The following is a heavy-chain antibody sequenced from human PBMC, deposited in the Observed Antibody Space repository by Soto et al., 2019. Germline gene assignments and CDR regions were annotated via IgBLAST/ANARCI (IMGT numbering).Heavy chain of an antibody. V-gene: IGHV3-30*18. Sequence: PGGSLRLSCAASGFTFSSYGMHWVRQAPGKGLEWVAVISYDGSNKYYADSVKGRFTISRDNSKNTLYLQMNSLRAEDTAVYYCAKESVGPTHPQVLRFLSSGMDVWGQGTTVTVS. D-gene: IGHD3-3*01. CDR2: ISYDGSNK. J-gene: IGHJ6*02. CDR1: GFTFSSYG. CDR3: AKESVGPTHPQVLRFLSSGMDV.